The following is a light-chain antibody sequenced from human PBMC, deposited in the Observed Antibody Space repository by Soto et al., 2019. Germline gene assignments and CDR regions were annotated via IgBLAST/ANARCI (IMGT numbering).Light chain of an antibody. J-gene: IGKJ1*01. CDR2: EES. V-gene: IGKV3-11*01. Sequence: EIVLTQSPATLSLSPGESAPLSLRASQSVTNYIAWYQHKPGQAPRLLIYEESNRASGVPARFSGSGSGADFTLTISSLQSEDFAVYYCQQYHSWPAFGRGTKVDI. CDR3: QQYHSWPA. CDR1: QSVTNY.